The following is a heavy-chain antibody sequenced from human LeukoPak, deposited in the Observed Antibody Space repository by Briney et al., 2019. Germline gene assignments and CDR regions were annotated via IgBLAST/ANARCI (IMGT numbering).Heavy chain of an antibody. CDR3: ARGEGRTGYFQH. D-gene: IGHD1-26*01. J-gene: IGHJ1*01. CDR2: INHSGST. V-gene: IGHV4-34*01. Sequence: PSETLSLTCAVYGGSFSGYYWSWIRQPPGKGLEWIGEINHSGSTNYNPSLKSRGTISVDTSKNQFSLRLSSVTAADTAVYCCARGEGRTGYFQHWGQGTLVTVSS. CDR1: GGSFSGYY.